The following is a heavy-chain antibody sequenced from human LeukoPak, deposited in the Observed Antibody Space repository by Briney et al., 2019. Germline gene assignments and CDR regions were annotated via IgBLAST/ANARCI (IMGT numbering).Heavy chain of an antibody. CDR2: ISAYNGNT. D-gene: IGHD2-15*01. CDR1: GYTFTSYG. J-gene: IGHJ4*02. Sequence: ASVKVSCKASGYTFTSYGISWVRQAPGQGLEWMGWISAYNGNTNYAQKLQGRVTMTTDTSTSTAYMELRSLRSDDTAVYYCARDREGYCSGGSCYSDYWGQGTLVTVSS. V-gene: IGHV1-18*01. CDR3: ARDREGYCSGGSCYSDY.